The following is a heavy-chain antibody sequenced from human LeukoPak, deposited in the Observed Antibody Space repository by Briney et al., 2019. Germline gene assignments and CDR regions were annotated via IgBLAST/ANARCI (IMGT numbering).Heavy chain of an antibody. CDR2: ISSSGSTI. J-gene: IGHJ6*03. Sequence: GGSLRLSCAASGFTFSDYYMSWIRQAPGKWLEWVSYISSSGSTIYYADSVKGRFTISRDNAKNSLYLQMNSLRAEDTAVYYCARVGNGDYRYYFYMDVWGKGTTVTISS. CDR3: ARVGNGDYRYYFYMDV. V-gene: IGHV3-11*01. D-gene: IGHD4-17*01. CDR1: GFTFSDYY.